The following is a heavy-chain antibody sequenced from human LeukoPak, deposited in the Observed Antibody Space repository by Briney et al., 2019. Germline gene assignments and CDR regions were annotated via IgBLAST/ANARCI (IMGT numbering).Heavy chain of an antibody. CDR1: GGTFSSYA. D-gene: IGHD3-3*01. J-gene: IGHJ6*02. V-gene: IGHV1-69*13. CDR2: IIPIFGTA. CDR3: AGPSKGFLDYYGMDV. Sequence: SVKVSCKASGGTFSSYAISWVRQAPGQGLEWMGGIIPIFGTANYAQKFQGRVTITADESTSTAYMELSSLRSEDTAVYYCAGPSKGFLDYYGMDVRGQGTTVTVSS.